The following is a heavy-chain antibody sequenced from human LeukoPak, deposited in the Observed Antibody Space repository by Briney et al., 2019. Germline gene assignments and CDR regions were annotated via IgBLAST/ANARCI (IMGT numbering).Heavy chain of an antibody. Sequence: SVRVSCKASGGTFSSYAISWVRQAPGQGLEWMGRIIPILGIANYAQKFQGRVTITADKSTSTAYMELSSLRSEDTAVYYCARSGSYYGSGKDWFDPWGQGTLVTVSS. CDR1: GGTFSSYA. CDR2: IIPILGIA. J-gene: IGHJ5*02. CDR3: ARSGSYYGSGKDWFDP. D-gene: IGHD3-10*01. V-gene: IGHV1-69*04.